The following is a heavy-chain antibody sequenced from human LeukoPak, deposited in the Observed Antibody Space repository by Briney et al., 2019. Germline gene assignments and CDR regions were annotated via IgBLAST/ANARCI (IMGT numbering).Heavy chain of an antibody. J-gene: IGHJ4*02. CDR2: INQDVSRI. CDR3: ARLKDDVTKFDY. D-gene: IGHD2-8*01. CDR1: GLSFSTYA. Sequence: GGSLRLSCAASGLSFSTYAMNWVRQAPGKGLEWVASINQDVSRIHYVDSVKGRFTISRDNAKNSLFLQMNSLRVEDTAVYYCARLKDDVTKFDYWGQGTLVTVSS. V-gene: IGHV3-7*01.